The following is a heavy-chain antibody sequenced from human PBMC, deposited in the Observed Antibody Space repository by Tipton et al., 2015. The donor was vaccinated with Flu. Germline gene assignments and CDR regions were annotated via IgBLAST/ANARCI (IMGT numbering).Heavy chain of an antibody. Sequence: TLSLTCAVYGGSISTSGYYWGWIRQPPGKGLEWIGSIRYGGSSYYTPSLKSRVTISLDMSKDQFSLKLASVTAADTAVYYCARVWSSFVATASLDYWGRGTLVTVSS. J-gene: IGHJ4*02. CDR1: GGSISTSGYY. V-gene: IGHV4-39*07. CDR3: ARVWSSFVATASLDY. CDR2: IRYGGSS. D-gene: IGHD1-1*01.